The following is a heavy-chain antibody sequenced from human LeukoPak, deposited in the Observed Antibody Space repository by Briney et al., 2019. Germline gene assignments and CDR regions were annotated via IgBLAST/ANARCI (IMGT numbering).Heavy chain of an antibody. CDR1: GLSFNSCG. CDR2: ISSDGSNK. V-gene: IGHV3-30*03. D-gene: IGHD6-19*01. J-gene: IGHJ4*02. Sequence: PGRSLRLSCAASGLSFNSCGMHWVRQAPGKGLEWVAVISSDGSNKYYADSVKGRFTISRDNSKNTLYLQMNSLRAEDTALYYCASAAGPFDNWGQGTLVTVSS. CDR3: ASAAGPFDN.